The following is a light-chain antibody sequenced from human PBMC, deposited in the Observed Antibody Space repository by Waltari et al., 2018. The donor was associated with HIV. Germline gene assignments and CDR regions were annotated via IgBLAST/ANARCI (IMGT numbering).Light chain of an antibody. CDR3: QAWDSGTIV. Sequence: SYDLTQPPSVSVSSGQTATVTCPGVTLGPKSVSWYQQRSGKSPVLVIYQDTKRPPGIPERFFGSTSENTATLTIYETQPLDEAHYSCQAWDSGTIVFGGGTNLTVL. CDR2: QDT. V-gene: IGLV3-1*01. CDR1: TLGPKS. J-gene: IGLJ3*02.